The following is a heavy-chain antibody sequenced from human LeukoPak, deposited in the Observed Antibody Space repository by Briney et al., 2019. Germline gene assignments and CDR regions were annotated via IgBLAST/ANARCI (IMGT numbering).Heavy chain of an antibody. CDR2: IYYSGTT. CDR3: ARDLYYDSILAFDI. Sequence: PSETLSLTCTVSGGSFSSSDYYWGWIRQPPGKGLEWIGSIYYSGTTYYNPSLKSRVTISVDTSKKQFSLKLRSVTAADTAVYYCARDLYYDSILAFDIWGQGTMVTVSS. D-gene: IGHD3-22*01. J-gene: IGHJ3*02. CDR1: GGSFSSSDYY. V-gene: IGHV4-39*02.